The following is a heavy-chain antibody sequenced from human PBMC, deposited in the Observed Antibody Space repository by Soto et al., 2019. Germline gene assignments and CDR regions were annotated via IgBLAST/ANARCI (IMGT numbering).Heavy chain of an antibody. J-gene: IGHJ4*02. Sequence: KAWGSLRLSCPAAPFTFSHYYMSGIRQAPGKGLEWVSYISSSGSTIYYADSVKGRFTISRDNAKNSLYLQMNSLRAEDTAVYYGARVPYSSGHRPKYWRQRTLVTVSS. D-gene: IGHD6-19*01. V-gene: IGHV3-11*01. CDR1: PFTFSHYY. CDR2: ISSSGSTI. CDR3: ARVPYSSGHRPKY.